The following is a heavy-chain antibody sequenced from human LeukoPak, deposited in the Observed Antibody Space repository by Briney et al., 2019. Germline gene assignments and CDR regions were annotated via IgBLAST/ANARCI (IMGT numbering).Heavy chain of an antibody. CDR2: ISYDGSNK. CDR3: ARWDGYSDY. Sequence: PGGSLRLSCAASGFTFSSYAMHWVRQAPGKGLEWVAVISYDGSNKYYADSVKGRFTISRDNATNKLYLQMNSLRAEDTAVYYCARWDGYSDYWGQGTLVTVSS. J-gene: IGHJ4*02. V-gene: IGHV3-30*04. D-gene: IGHD5-24*01. CDR1: GFTFSSYA.